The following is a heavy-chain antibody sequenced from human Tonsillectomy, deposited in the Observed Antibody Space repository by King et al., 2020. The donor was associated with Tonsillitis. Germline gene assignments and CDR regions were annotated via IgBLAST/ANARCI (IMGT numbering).Heavy chain of an antibody. D-gene: IGHD3-10*01. Sequence: QLVQSGAEVKKPGASVKVSCQTSGYTFTDYSISWVRQAPGQGLEWMAWISPNTGDTNYAQKVQGRVTLTTDTSTKTVYMEMRSLRFDDTAVYYCARTMTPRYTVRGPCDFGGQGTLVTVSS. CDR2: ISPNTGDT. V-gene: IGHV1-18*04. CDR1: GYTFTDYS. CDR3: ARTMTPRYTVRGPCDF. J-gene: IGHJ4*02.